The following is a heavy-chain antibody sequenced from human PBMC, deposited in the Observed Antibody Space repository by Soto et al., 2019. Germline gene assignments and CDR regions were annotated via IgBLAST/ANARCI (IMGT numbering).Heavy chain of an antibody. Sequence: SETVSLTCTVSGGPFSSGGYYWSWIRQEPGKGLEWIGYIYQNGDTSYNPSLKSRVTISADTSKTQFSLKLSSVTAADTAVYYCARGDSTVSSVFDYWGQGMLVTVSS. CDR1: GGPFSSGGYY. D-gene: IGHD4-17*01. J-gene: IGHJ4*02. V-gene: IGHV4-31*03. CDR3: ARGDSTVSSVFDY. CDR2: IYQNGDT.